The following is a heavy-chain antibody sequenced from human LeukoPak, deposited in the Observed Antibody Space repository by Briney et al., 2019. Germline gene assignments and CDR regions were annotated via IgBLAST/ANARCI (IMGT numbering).Heavy chain of an antibody. Sequence: GGSLRLSYAASGFTFSTYYMAWVRQAPGKGLEWVANIKQDGSEKYYGGSVKGRFTISRDNAKNSLYLQLNSLGVEDTAVYFCAGGFGFLIESWGQGALVTVSS. CDR1: GFTFSTYY. J-gene: IGHJ4*02. D-gene: IGHD3-3*01. CDR2: IKQDGSEK. CDR3: AGGFGFLIES. V-gene: IGHV3-7*04.